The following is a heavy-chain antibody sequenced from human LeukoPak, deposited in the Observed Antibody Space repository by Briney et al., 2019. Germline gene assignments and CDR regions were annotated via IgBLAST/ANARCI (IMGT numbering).Heavy chain of an antibody. V-gene: IGHV3-13*01. CDR3: ARDPWGDHNYFDY. J-gene: IGHJ4*02. CDR2: IGTAADT. D-gene: IGHD3-16*01. Sequence: GGSLRLSCVASGFTFSSHDMHWVRQPPGKGLEWVAGIGTAADTYYPGSVKARFTISRDDARNSLYLQMNSLRAEDTAVYYCARDPWGDHNYFDYWGQGTLVTVSS. CDR1: GFTFSSHD.